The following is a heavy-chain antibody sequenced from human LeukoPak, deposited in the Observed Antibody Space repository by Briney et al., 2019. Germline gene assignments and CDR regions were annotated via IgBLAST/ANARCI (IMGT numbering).Heavy chain of an antibody. CDR3: AKGDGSTYVTHFDF. CDR1: GFTFRGCA. Sequence: GGSLRLSCAASGFTFRGCAMHWVRQAPGKGLEWVSGISDSGVSAFYTHSVKGRFTISRDNSKNTLYLQMSSLRAEDTAVYYCAKGDGSTYVTHFDFWGQGTLVSVSS. V-gene: IGHV3-23*01. CDR2: ISDSGVSA. D-gene: IGHD5-18*01. J-gene: IGHJ4*02.